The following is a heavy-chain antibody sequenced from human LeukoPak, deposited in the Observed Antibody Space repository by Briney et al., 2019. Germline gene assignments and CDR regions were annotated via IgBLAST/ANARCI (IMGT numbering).Heavy chain of an antibody. Sequence: PSQTLSLTCTVSGGSISSGSFYWSWIRQPAGKGLEWIGRIYPSGSTNYNPSLKSRVTISVDTSKNQFSLKLSSVTAADTAVYYCARGARGWSLVDYWGQGTLVTVSS. CDR1: GGSISSGSFY. J-gene: IGHJ4*02. V-gene: IGHV4-61*02. D-gene: IGHD6-19*01. CDR3: ARGARGWSLVDY. CDR2: IYPSGST.